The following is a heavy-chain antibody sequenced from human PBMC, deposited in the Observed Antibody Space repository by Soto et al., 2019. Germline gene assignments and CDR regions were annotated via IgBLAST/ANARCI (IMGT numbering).Heavy chain of an antibody. CDR2: IISDGGSA. J-gene: IGHJ6*02. CDR3: LKTRIAVRELMGYYYGMDV. V-gene: IGHV3-64D*06. CDR1: GFTFSTYA. Sequence: GGSLRLSCSASGFTFSTYAMHWVRQAPGKGLEYISAIISDGGSAYYADSVKGRFTISRDNSQNTLYLQMSSLRPEDTAVYYCLKTRIAVRELMGYYYGMDVWGQGTTVTVSS. D-gene: IGHD3-10*01.